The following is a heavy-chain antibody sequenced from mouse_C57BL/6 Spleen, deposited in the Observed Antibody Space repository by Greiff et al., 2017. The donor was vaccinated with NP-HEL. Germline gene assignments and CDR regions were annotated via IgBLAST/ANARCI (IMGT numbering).Heavy chain of an antibody. V-gene: IGHV1-66*01. CDR2: IYPGSGNT. D-gene: IGHD2-3*01. CDR1: GYSFTSYY. J-gene: IGHJ3*01. Sequence: VQLQQSGPELVKPGASVKISCKASGYSFTSYYIHWVKQRPGQGLEWIGWIYPGSGNTKYNEKFKGKATLTADTSSSTAYMQLSSLTSEDSAVYYCARNPDGYYLAYWGQRTLVTVSA. CDR3: ARNPDGYYLAY.